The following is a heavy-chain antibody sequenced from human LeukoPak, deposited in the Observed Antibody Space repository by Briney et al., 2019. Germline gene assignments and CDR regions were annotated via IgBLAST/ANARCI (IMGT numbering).Heavy chain of an antibody. CDR1: GFTFSSYS. Sequence: GGSLRLSCAASGFTFSSYSMNWVRQAPGKGLEWVSSISSSSSYIYYADSVKGRFTISRDNAKNSLSLQMNSLRAEDTAVYYCARCPRWAHFDYWGQGTLVTVSS. CDR2: ISSSSSYI. CDR3: ARCPRWAHFDY. D-gene: IGHD4-23*01. J-gene: IGHJ4*02. V-gene: IGHV3-21*01.